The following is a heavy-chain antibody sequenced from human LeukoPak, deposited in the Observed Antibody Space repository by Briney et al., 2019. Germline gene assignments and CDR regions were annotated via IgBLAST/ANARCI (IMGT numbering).Heavy chain of an antibody. J-gene: IGHJ4*02. CDR3: ARDRRINYDSSGYWVYYFDY. Sequence: GGSLRLSCAASGFTFSSYWMHWVRQAPGKGLVWVSVIYSGGSTYYADSVKGRFTISRDNSKNTLYLQMNSLRAEDTAVYYCARDRRINYDSSGYWVYYFDYWGQGTLVTVSS. CDR1: GFTFSSYW. V-gene: IGHV3-66*01. CDR2: IYSGGST. D-gene: IGHD3-22*01.